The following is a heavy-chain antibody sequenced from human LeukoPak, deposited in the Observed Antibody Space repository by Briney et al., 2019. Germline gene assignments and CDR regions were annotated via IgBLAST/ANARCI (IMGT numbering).Heavy chain of an antibody. J-gene: IGHJ3*02. CDR1: GFTFSSYW. D-gene: IGHD3-22*01. CDR2: INSDGSAT. V-gene: IGHV3-74*01. Sequence: GGSLRLSCAASGFTFSSYWMHWVRQAPGKGLVWVSRINSDGSATDYADSVKGRFTISRDNAKNTLSLQMNSVRAEDTAVYHCATLPATYYYDFDGGDAFDIWGQGTMVTVSA. CDR3: ATLPATYYYDFDGGDAFDI.